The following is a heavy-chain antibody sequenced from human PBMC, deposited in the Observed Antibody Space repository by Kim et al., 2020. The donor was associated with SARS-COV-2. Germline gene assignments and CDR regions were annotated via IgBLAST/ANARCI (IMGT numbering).Heavy chain of an antibody. CDR1: GYTFTSYD. J-gene: IGHJ6*02. CDR3: ARTRAYDKTTYYYYGMDV. Sequence: ASVTVSCKASGYTFTSYDINWVRQATGQGLEWMGWMNPNSGNTGYAQKFQGRVTMTRNTSISTAYMELSSLRSEDTAVYYCARTRAYDKTTYYYYGMDVWGQGTTVTVSS. V-gene: IGHV1-8*01. CDR2: MNPNSGNT. D-gene: IGHD3-9*01.